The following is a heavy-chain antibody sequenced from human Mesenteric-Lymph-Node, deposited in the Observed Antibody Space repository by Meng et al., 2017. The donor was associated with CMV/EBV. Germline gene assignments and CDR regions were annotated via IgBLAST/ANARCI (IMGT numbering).Heavy chain of an antibody. J-gene: IGHJ4*02. V-gene: IGHV3-53*01. CDR2: IYSGGST. CDR1: GFTVSSNY. Sequence: GESLKISCAASGFTVSSNYMSWVRQAPGKGLEWVSVIYSGGSTYYADSVKGRFTISRDNSKNTLYLQMNSLRAEDTAVYYCARVDDYAFDYWGQGTLVTVSS. CDR3: ARVDDYAFDY. D-gene: IGHD4-17*01.